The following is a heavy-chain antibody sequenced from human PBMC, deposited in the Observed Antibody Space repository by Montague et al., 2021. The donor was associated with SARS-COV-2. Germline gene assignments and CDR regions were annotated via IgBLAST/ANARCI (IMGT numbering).Heavy chain of an antibody. CDR3: ARVIGVYYGMDV. CDR2: ISYDGSNK. Sequence: SLRLSCAASGFTFSSYAMHWVRQAPGKGLEWVAVISYDGSNKYYADSVKGRFTISRDNSKNTLYLQMNSLRAEDTAVYYCARVIGVYYGMDVWGQGTTVTVSS. CDR1: GFTFSSYA. J-gene: IGHJ6*02. D-gene: IGHD1-26*01. V-gene: IGHV3-30-3*01.